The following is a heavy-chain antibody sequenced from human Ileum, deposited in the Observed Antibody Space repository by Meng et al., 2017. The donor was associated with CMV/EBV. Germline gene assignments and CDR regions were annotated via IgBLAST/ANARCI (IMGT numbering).Heavy chain of an antibody. J-gene: IGHJ4*02. D-gene: IGHD2-21*02. CDR3: LILPPGY. Sequence: EGQVVGSGGSLIQPGGSLSLSCVVSGFTSSDYWVDWVRQVPGKGPLWVSRIGSDGTTIRYADSLKGRFTISGDNAKNTVYLQMNSLRDEDTAIYYCLILPPGYWGQGTLVTVSS. CDR2: IGSDGTTI. CDR1: GFTSSDYW. V-gene: IGHV3-74*01.